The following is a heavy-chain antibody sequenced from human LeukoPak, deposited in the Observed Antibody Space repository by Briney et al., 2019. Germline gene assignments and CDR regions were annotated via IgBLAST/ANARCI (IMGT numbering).Heavy chain of an antibody. CDR1: GYTFTGYY. J-gene: IGHJ4*02. V-gene: IGHV1-2*02. Sequence: RASVKVSCKASGYTFTGYYMHWVRQAPGQGPEWMGWINPNSGGTNYAQKFQGRVTMTRDTSISTAYMELSRLRSDDTAVYYCARDLPYYYDSSGYYADWGQGTLVTVSS. CDR3: ARDLPYYYDSSGYYAD. CDR2: INPNSGGT. D-gene: IGHD3-22*01.